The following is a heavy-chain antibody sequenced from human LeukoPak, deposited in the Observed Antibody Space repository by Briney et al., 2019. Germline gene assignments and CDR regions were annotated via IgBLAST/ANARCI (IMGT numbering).Heavy chain of an antibody. CDR2: IIRIFGTA. J-gene: IGHJ6*03. D-gene: IGHD5-18*01. Sequence: ASVKVSCKASGGTFSSYAISWVRQAPGKGLEWMGRIIRIFGTANYAQNLKGRVTITTDKSTSTAYIELSSLRSEDTAVYYCARDSGYSYGYGSAYYYYYYMDVWGKGTTVTVSS. CDR3: ARDSGYSYGYGSAYYYYYYMDV. CDR1: GGTFSSYA. V-gene: IGHV1-69*05.